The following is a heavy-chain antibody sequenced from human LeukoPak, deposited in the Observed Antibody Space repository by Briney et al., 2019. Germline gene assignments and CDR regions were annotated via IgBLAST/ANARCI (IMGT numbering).Heavy chain of an antibody. CDR3: TRDTRIVVASLSGYFDY. D-gene: IGHD2-2*01. CDR2: IRSKAYGGTT. Sequence: PGGSLRLPCAASGFTFSSYAMSWVRQAPGKGLEWIGFIRSKAYGGTTEYAVSVKGRFTISRDDSKSTAYLQMNSLKTEDTAVYYCTRDTRIVVASLSGYFDYWGQGTLVTVSS. V-gene: IGHV3-49*04. CDR1: GFTFSSYA. J-gene: IGHJ4*02.